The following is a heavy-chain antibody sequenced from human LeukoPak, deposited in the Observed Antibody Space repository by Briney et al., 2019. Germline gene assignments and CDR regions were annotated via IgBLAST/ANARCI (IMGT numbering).Heavy chain of an antibody. CDR2: TYYRSKWSS. Sequence: SQTLSLTCAISGDSVSSKSAAWNWIRQSPSRGLEWLGRTYYRSKWSSGYAESVKSRITVNPDTSKNQFSLKLSSVTAADTAVYYCARGGMTIFGVVIGRAFDYWGQGTLVTVSS. CDR1: GDSVSSKSAA. D-gene: IGHD3-3*01. CDR3: ARGGMTIFGVVIGRAFDY. J-gene: IGHJ4*02. V-gene: IGHV6-1*01.